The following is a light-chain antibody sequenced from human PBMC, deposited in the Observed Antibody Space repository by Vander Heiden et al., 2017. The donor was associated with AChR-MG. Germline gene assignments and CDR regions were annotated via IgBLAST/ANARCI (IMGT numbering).Light chain of an antibody. CDR2: DAT. V-gene: IGLV2-14*03. J-gene: IGLJ1*01. CDR3: SSVRSASTIFV. CDR1: TSPLGGYTY. Sequence: QSALTQPASVSGFPGQSIPLYCTATTSPLGGYTYFSWYQQHPGKAPKLIIFDATNRPSGIPGRFSGSKSGNTASLTISDLQPEDEADYYCSSVRSASTIFVFASGTKVTVL.